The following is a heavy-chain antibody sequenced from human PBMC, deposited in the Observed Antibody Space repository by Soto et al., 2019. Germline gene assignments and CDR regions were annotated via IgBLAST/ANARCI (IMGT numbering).Heavy chain of an antibody. CDR2: ISTYTGKT. J-gene: IGHJ3*01. CDR3: ARDVYSGSGDAFDL. Sequence: QVQLVQSGAEVKKPGASVKVSCKTSGYTFHIYGITWVRQAPGRGLEWMGWISTYTGKTDYAQSLQGRVTMTTDTSTGTAYLEVRSLGSDDTAVYFCARDVYSGSGDAFDLWGQGTMVTVSS. D-gene: IGHD6-6*01. V-gene: IGHV1-18*01. CDR1: GYTFHIYG.